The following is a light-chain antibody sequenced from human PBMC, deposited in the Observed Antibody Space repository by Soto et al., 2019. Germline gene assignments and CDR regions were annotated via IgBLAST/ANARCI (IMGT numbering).Light chain of an antibody. CDR3: QQSYSSPIT. CDR1: QSISKF. Sequence: DIQMTLSPSSLSASVGDRFSISCRASQSISKFLNWYHQKPGKAPKLLIYGASSLQSGVPSRFSGSGSGTDFTLTISSLQPEDFATYYCQQSYSSPITFGQGTRLEI. CDR2: GAS. J-gene: IGKJ5*01. V-gene: IGKV1-39*01.